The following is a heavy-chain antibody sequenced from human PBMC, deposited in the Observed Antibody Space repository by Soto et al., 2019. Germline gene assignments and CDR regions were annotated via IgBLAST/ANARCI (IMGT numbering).Heavy chain of an antibody. D-gene: IGHD1-1*01. V-gene: IGHV3-23*01. CDR1: GFTSAYHA. CDR2: ISSNGENT. J-gene: IGHJ4*02. CDR3: VSWVPAHFDS. Sequence: PGGSLRLSCAASGFTSAYHAMNWVRQAPGKGLEWVSTISSNGENTHYADSVKGRFIISSDNSSNTVDLQMNSLRVKDTAVYYCVSWVPAHFDSWGQGTLVTVSS.